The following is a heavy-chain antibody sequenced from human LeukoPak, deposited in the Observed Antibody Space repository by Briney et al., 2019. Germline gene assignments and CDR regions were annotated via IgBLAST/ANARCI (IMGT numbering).Heavy chain of an antibody. J-gene: IGHJ3*02. V-gene: IGHV1-18*01. CDR2: ISAYNGNT. D-gene: IGHD3-10*01. Sequence: GASVKVSCKASGYTFTSYGISWVRQAPGQGLEWMGWISAYNGNTNYAQKLQGRVTMTTDTSTSTAYMELRSRRSDDTAVYYCAGASYYGWGRRKANEVFDIWGKGQWSPSLQ. CDR1: GYTFTSYG. CDR3: AGASYYGWGRRKANEVFDI.